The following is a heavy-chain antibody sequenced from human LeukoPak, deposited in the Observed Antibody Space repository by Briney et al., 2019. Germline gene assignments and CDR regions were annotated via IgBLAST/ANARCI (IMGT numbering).Heavy chain of an antibody. Sequence: GGSLRLSCAASGFTFSSYWMSWVRQAPGHGLEWVANIKQDGSEKYYVDSGKGRFTISRDNAKNSLYLQMNSLRAEDTAVYYCARAYYDFWSGYTYYFDYWGQGTLVTVSS. CDR2: IKQDGSEK. D-gene: IGHD3-3*01. CDR3: ARAYYDFWSGYTYYFDY. V-gene: IGHV3-7*01. CDR1: GFTFSSYW. J-gene: IGHJ4*02.